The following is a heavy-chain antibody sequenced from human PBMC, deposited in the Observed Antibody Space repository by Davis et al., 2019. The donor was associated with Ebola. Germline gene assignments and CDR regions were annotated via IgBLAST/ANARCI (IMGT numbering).Heavy chain of an antibody. J-gene: IGHJ6*02. V-gene: IGHV1-69*13. CDR2: IIPIFGTA. Sequence: SVPVSCKASVCTFISYAISWLRQAPGHGLEWMGGIIPIFGTANYAQKFQGRVTITADESTSTAYMELSSLRSEDTAVYYCARGLGYDFWSGYHYGMDVWGQGTTVTVSS. CDR3: ARGLGYDFWSGYHYGMDV. CDR1: VCTFISYA. D-gene: IGHD3-3*01.